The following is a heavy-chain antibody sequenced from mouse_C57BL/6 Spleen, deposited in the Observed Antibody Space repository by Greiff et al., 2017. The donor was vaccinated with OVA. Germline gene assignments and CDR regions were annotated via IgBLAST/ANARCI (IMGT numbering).Heavy chain of an antibody. CDR3: TRDRGAWFAY. D-gene: IGHD3-1*01. CDR1: GFTFSSYA. Sequence: DVQLQESGEGLVKPGGSLKLSCAASGFTFSSYAMSWVRQTPEKRLEWVAYISSGGDYIYYADTVKGRFTISRDNARNTLYLQMSSLKSEDTAMYYCTRDRGAWFAYWGQGTLVTVSA. CDR2: ISSGGDYI. V-gene: IGHV5-9-1*02. J-gene: IGHJ3*01.